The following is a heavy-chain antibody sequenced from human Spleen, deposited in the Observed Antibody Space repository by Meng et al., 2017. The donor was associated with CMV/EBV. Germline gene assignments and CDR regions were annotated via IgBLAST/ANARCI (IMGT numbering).Heavy chain of an antibody. D-gene: IGHD3-22*01. CDR2: INPNSGGT. CDR3: AREGYYDSSGYYGYFDY. J-gene: IGHJ4*02. V-gene: IGHV1-2*02. CDR1: PNVFGNYG. Sequence: SGPALQNPGTSVTVSCKSSPNVFGNYGISWGRQAPGQGLEWMGWINPNSGGTNYAQKFQGRVTMTRDTSISTAYMELSRLRSDDTAVYYCAREGYYDSSGYYGYFDYWGQGTLVTVSS.